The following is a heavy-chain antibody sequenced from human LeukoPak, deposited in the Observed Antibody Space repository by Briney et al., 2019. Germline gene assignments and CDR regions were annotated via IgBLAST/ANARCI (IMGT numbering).Heavy chain of an antibody. CDR1: GGSISSSSYY. Sequence: SETLSLTCTVSGGSISSSSYYWGWIRQPPGKGLEWIGSIYYSGSTYYNPSLESRVTISVDTSKNQFSLKLSSVTAADTAVYYCARLAEQLRPRNWFDPWGQRTLVTVSS. CDR3: ARLAEQLRPRNWFDP. J-gene: IGHJ5*02. D-gene: IGHD6-13*01. V-gene: IGHV4-39*01. CDR2: IYYSGST.